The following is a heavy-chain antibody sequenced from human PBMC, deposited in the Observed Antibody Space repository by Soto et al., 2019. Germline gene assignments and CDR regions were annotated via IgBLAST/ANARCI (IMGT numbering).Heavy chain of an antibody. Sequence: GGSLRLSCAASGFTFSSYAMSWVRQAPGKGLEWVSAISGSGGSTYYADSVKGRFTISRDNSKNTLYLQMNSLRAEDTAVYYCAKGSGYYYLNYYYGMDVWGQGTTVTVSS. CDR1: GFTFSSYA. D-gene: IGHD3-22*01. V-gene: IGHV3-23*01. CDR3: AKGSGYYYLNYYYGMDV. CDR2: ISGSGGST. J-gene: IGHJ6*02.